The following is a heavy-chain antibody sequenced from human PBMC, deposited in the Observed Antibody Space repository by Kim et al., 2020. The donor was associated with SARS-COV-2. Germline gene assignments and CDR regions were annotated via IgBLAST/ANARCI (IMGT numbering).Heavy chain of an antibody. D-gene: IGHD1-26*01. CDR3: ANGVGATAGDY. Sequence: GGSLRLCCAASGFTFSSYGMYWVRQAPGKGLEWVAAISYDGSNKYYADSVRGRFTISRDNSKDTLYLQMNSLRAEDTAVYYCANGVGATAGDYWGQGTLVTVSS. V-gene: IGHV3-30*18. J-gene: IGHJ4*02. CDR2: ISYDGSNK. CDR1: GFTFSSYG.